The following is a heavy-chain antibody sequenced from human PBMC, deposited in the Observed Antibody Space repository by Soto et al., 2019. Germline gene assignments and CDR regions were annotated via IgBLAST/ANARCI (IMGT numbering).Heavy chain of an antibody. V-gene: IGHV1-2*02. J-gene: IGHJ4*02. CDR1: GYTLTGSS. CDR3: ARDLTGDPNY. CDR2: INPNSGDT. Sequence: QVQLVQSGAEVKKPGASVNVSCEASGYTLTGSSIHWVRQAPGQGLEWMGYINPNSGDTIFAQKFQGRVTMTRDTSISTAYMELSRVASDDTAVYYCARDLTGDPNYWGQGTLVTVSS. D-gene: IGHD7-27*01.